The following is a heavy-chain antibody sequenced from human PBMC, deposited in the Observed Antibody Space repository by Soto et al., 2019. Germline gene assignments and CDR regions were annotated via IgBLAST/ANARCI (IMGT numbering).Heavy chain of an antibody. CDR1: GDSVFTNGVA. D-gene: IGHD1-26*01. CDR2: TYYRSKWSN. V-gene: IGHV6-1*01. CDR3: ARGIHSGLDD. J-gene: IGHJ4*02. Sequence: QVQLQQSGPGLVKPSQTLSLTCAISGDSVFTNGVAWNWLRQSPSRGLEWLGRTYYRSKWSNVYAVSVKSRITINLDTSKNQLSLQLNSVIPEDTAVYYCARGIHSGLDDWGQGPLVTVSS.